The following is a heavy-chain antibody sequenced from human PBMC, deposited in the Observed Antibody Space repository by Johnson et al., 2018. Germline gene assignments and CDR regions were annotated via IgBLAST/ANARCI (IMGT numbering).Heavy chain of an antibody. CDR2: ISGSGGTT. J-gene: IGHJ3*02. CDR3: ARARYNWNSGTFDI. Sequence: VQSGGSLRLSCAASGFTFSSYAMSWVRQAPGKGLEWVSAISGSGGTTYYADSVKGRFTVSRDNSKNTLYLQMNSLRAEDTAVYYCARARYNWNSGTFDIWGQGTMVTVSS. CDR1: GFTFSSYA. D-gene: IGHD1-7*01. V-gene: IGHV3-23*01.